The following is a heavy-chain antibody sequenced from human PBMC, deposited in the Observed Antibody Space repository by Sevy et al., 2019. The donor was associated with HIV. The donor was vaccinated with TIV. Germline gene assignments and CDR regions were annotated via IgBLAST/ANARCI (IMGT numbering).Heavy chain of an antibody. CDR1: GFTFITYD. CDR2: VGPAGDT. D-gene: IGHD5-12*01. Sequence: GGSLRLSCAASGFTFITYDMHWVRHVTGKGLEWGSGVGPAGDTFYPGSVKGRFTISRENAKNSLYLQMNNLRAGDTAVYYCTRSGGYSDYGMDVWGQGTTVTVSS. J-gene: IGHJ6*02. CDR3: TRSGGYSDYGMDV. V-gene: IGHV3-13*01.